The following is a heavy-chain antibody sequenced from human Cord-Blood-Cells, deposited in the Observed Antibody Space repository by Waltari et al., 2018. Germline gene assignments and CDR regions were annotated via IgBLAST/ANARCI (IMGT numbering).Heavy chain of an antibody. V-gene: IGHV1-46*03. CDR3: ARGGIAARAFDI. CDR2: INPSGGSR. D-gene: IGHD6-6*01. CDR1: GYTFTSYY. Sequence: QVQLVQSGAEVKKPGASVKVSCKASGYTFTSYYMHWVRQAPGQGLEWLGIINPSGGSRSYAQKFHCRVTMTMDTATSTVYMELSSLRSEDTAVYYCARGGIAARAFDIWGQGTMVTVSS. J-gene: IGHJ3*02.